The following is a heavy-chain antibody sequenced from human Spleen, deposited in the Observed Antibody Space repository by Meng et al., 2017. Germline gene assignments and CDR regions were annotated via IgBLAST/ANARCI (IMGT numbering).Heavy chain of an antibody. D-gene: IGHD4-23*01. CDR1: GGSISRDSYY. CDR2: IYLSGKT. J-gene: IGHJ6*02. Sequence: LRLSCTVSGGSISRDSYYWNWIRQPAGKGLEWIGRIYLSGKTNYNPSLKSRVTMSLDTSKNQFSLNLSSVTAADTAVYYCARQLRYYYYGVDVWGQGTTVTVSS. CDR3: ARQLRYYYYGVDV. V-gene: IGHV4-61*02.